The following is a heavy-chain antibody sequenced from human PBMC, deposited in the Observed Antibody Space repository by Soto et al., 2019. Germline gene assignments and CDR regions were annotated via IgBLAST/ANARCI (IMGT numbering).Heavy chain of an antibody. V-gene: IGHV3-23*01. D-gene: IGHD1-26*01. Sequence: GGSLRLSCAASGFTFSSYAMSWVRQAPGKGLEWVSAISGSGGSTYYANSVKGRFTISRDKSKNTLYLQMNSLRAEDTAVYDGAKDFSECSGSEYFDYWGQGTLVTVSS. CDR3: AKDFSECSGSEYFDY. J-gene: IGHJ4*02. CDR1: GFTFSSYA. CDR2: ISGSGGST.